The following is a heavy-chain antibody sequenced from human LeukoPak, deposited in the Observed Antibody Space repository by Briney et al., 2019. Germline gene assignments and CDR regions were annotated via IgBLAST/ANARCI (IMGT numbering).Heavy chain of an antibody. CDR3: TTEAXGSFPX. CDR1: GFTFSNWY. Sequence: GGSLRLSCAGSGFTFSNWYMNWVRQAPGGGLQWVGFIKSYTDGGTTEYAAPEKGTFTISRDDSKNTVYLQMVGLQIEDTAVYYXTTEAXGSFPXWGQGTLVTVSS. CDR2: IKSYTDGGTT. D-gene: IGHD3-10*01. V-gene: IGHV3-15*07. J-gene: IGHJ4*02.